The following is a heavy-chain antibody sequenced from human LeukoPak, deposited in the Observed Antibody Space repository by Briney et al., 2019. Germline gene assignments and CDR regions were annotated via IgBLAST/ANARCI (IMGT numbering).Heavy chain of an antibody. CDR2: INAGNGNT. CDR3: ARVPLRYFDWLPFDY. V-gene: IGHV1-3*01. CDR1: GYTFTSYA. J-gene: IGHJ4*02. D-gene: IGHD3-9*01. Sequence: ASVKVSCKASGYTFTSYAMHWVRQAPGQRLEWMGWINAGNGNTKYSQKFQGRVTTTRDTSASTAYMELSSLRSEDTAVYYCARVPLRYFDWLPFDYWGQGTLVTVSS.